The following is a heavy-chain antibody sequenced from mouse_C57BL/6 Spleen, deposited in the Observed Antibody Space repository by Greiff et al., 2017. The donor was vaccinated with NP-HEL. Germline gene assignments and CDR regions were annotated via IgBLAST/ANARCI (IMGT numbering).Heavy chain of an antibody. Sequence: EVKLVESGAELVRPGSSVKMSCKTSGYTFTSYGINWVKQRPGQGLEWIGYIYIGNGYTEYNEKFKGKATLTSDTSSSTAYMQLSSLTSEDSAIYFCAILGVYGSSYYFDYWGQGTTLTVSS. CDR1: GYTFTSYG. CDR2: IYIGNGYT. J-gene: IGHJ2*01. V-gene: IGHV1-58*01. D-gene: IGHD1-1*01. CDR3: AILGVYGSSYYFDY.